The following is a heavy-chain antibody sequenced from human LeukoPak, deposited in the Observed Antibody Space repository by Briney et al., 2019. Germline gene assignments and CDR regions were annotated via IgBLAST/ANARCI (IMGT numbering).Heavy chain of an antibody. V-gene: IGHV1-18*01. J-gene: IGHJ4*02. Sequence: ASVKVSCKASGYTFTSYGISWVRQAPGQGLEWMGWISAYNGNTNYAQKVQDRVTMTTDPSTSTAYMELRSLRSDDTALYYCARDECTSSSCYCGHWGQGTLVTVSS. D-gene: IGHD2-2*01. CDR1: GYTFTSYG. CDR3: ARDECTSSSCYCGH. CDR2: ISAYNGNT.